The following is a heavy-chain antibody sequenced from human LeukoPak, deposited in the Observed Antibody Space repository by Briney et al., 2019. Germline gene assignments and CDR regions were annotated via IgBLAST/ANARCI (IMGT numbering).Heavy chain of an antibody. Sequence: GGTLRLSCAASGFTFSSYAMSWVRQAPGKGLEWVSAISGSGGSTYYADSVKGRFTISRDNSKNTLYLQMNSLRAEDTAVYYCAKAGSSGFEFDYWGQGTLVTVSS. V-gene: IGHV3-23*01. J-gene: IGHJ4*02. CDR2: ISGSGGST. CDR1: GFTFSSYA. CDR3: AKAGSSGFEFDY. D-gene: IGHD6-19*01.